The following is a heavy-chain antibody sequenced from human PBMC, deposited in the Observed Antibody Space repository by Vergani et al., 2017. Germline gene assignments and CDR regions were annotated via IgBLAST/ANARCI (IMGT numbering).Heavy chain of an antibody. CDR3: TTDPRYCGDGSCYWLSDHHDYGMDV. CDR2: IKSTFDRGTT. Sequence: EVQLLESGGGIVKPGGSLSLSCVASGFSIRNAWMNWVRLTQGKGLEWVGRIKSTFDRGTTDYAAAVKGRFTISRDDSKNTLFLQMNGLKTEDIGVYYCTTDPRYCGDGSCYWLSDHHDYGMDVWGQGTTVTVSS. D-gene: IGHD2-21*01. J-gene: IGHJ6*02. V-gene: IGHV3-15*07. CDR1: GFSIRNAW.